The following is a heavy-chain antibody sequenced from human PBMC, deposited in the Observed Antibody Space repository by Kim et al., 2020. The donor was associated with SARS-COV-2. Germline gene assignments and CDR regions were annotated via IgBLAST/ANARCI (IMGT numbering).Heavy chain of an antibody. V-gene: IGHV3-48*03. D-gene: IGHD1-26*01. CDR1: GFTFTTYE. CDR2: ITGSGDII. J-gene: IGHJ5*02. Sequence: GGSLRLSCAASGFTFTTYEMNWVRQAPGKGLEWVSYITGSGDIISYADSVKGRFTISRDNAKNTLYLQMNSLRAEDTAVYYCARGWVYLWGQGTLVTVSS. CDR3: ARGWVYL.